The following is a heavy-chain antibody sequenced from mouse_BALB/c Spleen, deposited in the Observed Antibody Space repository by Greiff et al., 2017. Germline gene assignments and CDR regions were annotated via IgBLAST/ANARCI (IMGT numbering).Heavy chain of an antibody. Sequence: QVQLQQSGPGLVQPSQSLSITCTVSGFSLTSYGVHWVRQSPGKGLEWLGVIWSGGSTDYNAAFISRLSISKDNSKSQVFFKMNSLHADDTAIYYCARKDWDEAWFAYWGQGTLVTVSA. J-gene: IGHJ3*01. CDR3: ARKDWDEAWFAY. CDR2: IWSGGST. V-gene: IGHV2-4-1*01. D-gene: IGHD4-1*01. CDR1: GFSLTSYG.